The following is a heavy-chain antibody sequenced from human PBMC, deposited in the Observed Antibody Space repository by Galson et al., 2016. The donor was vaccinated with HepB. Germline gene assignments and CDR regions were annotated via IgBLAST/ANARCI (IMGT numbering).Heavy chain of an antibody. CDR1: GFTFFTYG. V-gene: IGHV3-33*01. D-gene: IGHD2-21*01. J-gene: IGHJ6*03. CDR2: IWYDGSNK. Sequence: SLRLSCAASGFTFFTYGTHWVRQAPGKGLEWVAVIWYDGSNKYCADTVKGRFTISRDNSKNTLYLQMNSLRAEDTAVYYCARGGTYCGGDCYYYMDVWGKGTTVTVSS. CDR3: ARGGTYCGGDCYYYMDV.